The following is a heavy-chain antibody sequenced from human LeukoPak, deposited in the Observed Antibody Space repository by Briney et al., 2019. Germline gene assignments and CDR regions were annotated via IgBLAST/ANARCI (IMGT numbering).Heavy chain of an antibody. V-gene: IGHV1-18*01. CDR2: ISAYNGNT. D-gene: IGHD3-22*01. J-gene: IGHJ4*02. Sequence: ASVKVSCKASGYTFTSYGISWVRHAPGQGLEWMGWISAYNGNTNYAQKLQGRVTMTTDTSTSTAYMELRSLRSDDTAVYYCARPYYDSSAPPYDYWGQGTLVTVSS. CDR3: ARPYYDSSAPPYDY. CDR1: GYTFTSYG.